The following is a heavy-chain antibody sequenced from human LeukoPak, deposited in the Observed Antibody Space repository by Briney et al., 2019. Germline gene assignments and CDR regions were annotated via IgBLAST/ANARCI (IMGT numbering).Heavy chain of an antibody. J-gene: IGHJ3*02. CDR3: ARDGIFGVAADAFDI. CDR2: ISSSSSYI. Sequence: AGGSLRLSCAASGFTFSSYSMNWVRQAPGKGLEWVSSISSSSSYIYYADSVKGRFTISRDSAKNSLYLQMNSLRAEDTAVYYCARDGIFGVAADAFDIWGQGTMVTVSS. D-gene: IGHD3-3*01. CDR1: GFTFSSYS. V-gene: IGHV3-21*01.